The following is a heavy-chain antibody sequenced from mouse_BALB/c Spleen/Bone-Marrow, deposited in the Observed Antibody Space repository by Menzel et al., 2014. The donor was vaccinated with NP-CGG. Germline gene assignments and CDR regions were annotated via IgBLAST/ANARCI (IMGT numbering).Heavy chain of an antibody. CDR1: GFTFTDYY. CDR2: IRNKAYGYTT. V-gene: IGHV7-3*02. D-gene: IGHD1-1*01. Sequence: EVQLVESGGGLVQPGGSLRLSCATSGFTFTDYYMNWVRQPPGKALEWLAFIRNKAYGYTTEYSASVKGQFTISRDNSQNILYLQMNTLRAEDSATYYCARDMGGLLFDSWGQGTTLAVSS. J-gene: IGHJ2*01. CDR3: ARDMGGLLFDS.